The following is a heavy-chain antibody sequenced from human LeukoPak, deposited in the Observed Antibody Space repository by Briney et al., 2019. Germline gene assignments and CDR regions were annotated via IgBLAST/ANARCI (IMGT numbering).Heavy chain of an antibody. V-gene: IGHV3-21*01. J-gene: IGHJ3*02. Sequence: GGSLRLSCAASGFTFSSYAMNWVRQAPGQGLEWVSSVSGSSTYIYYADSVKGRFTISRDNAKNSLYLRMNSLRAEDTAVYYCTRGPHAAFDIWGQGTMVTVSS. CDR2: VSGSSTYI. CDR3: TRGPHAAFDI. CDR1: GFTFSSYA.